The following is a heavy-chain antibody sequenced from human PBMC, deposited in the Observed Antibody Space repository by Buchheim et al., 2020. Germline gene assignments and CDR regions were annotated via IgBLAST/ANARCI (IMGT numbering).Heavy chain of an antibody. D-gene: IGHD1-1*01. J-gene: IGHJ2*01. CDR1: GFTFSSYA. Sequence: EVQLLESGGGLVQPGGSLRLSCAASGFTFSSYAMRWVRQAPGKGLEWVSAISGSGASTYYADSVKGRFTISRDNSKNTLFLQMNSLGAEDTTGYYCAKTTMPSWYFDLWGRGTL. V-gene: IGHV3-23*01. CDR2: ISGSGAST. CDR3: AKTTMPSWYFDL.